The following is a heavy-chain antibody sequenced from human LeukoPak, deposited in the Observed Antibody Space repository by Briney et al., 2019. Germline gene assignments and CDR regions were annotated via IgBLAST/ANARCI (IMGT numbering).Heavy chain of an antibody. CDR1: GYTFTSYG. Sequence: ASVKVSCKASGYTFTSYGISWVRQAPGQGLEWVGWISAYNGNTNYAQKLQGRVTMTRDTAISTAYMELSRLRSDDTAVYYCARDCGWLVCSSLFDYWGQGTLVTVSS. J-gene: IGHJ4*02. V-gene: IGHV1-18*01. CDR3: ARDCGWLVCSSLFDY. D-gene: IGHD6-19*01. CDR2: ISAYNGNT.